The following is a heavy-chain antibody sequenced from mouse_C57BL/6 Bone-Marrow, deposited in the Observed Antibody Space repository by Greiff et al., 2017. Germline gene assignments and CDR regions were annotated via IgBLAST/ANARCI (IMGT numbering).Heavy chain of an antibody. CDR1: GFTFSSYT. CDR3: ARHYYGSRGWYFDV. D-gene: IGHD1-1*01. Sequence: EVMLVESGGGLVKPGGSLKLSCAASGFTFSSYTMSWVRQTPEKRLEWVATISGGGGNTYYPDSVKGRFTISRDNAKNTLYLQMRSLRSEDTALYYCARHYYGSRGWYFDVWGTGTTVTVSS. CDR2: ISGGGGNT. J-gene: IGHJ1*03. V-gene: IGHV5-9*01.